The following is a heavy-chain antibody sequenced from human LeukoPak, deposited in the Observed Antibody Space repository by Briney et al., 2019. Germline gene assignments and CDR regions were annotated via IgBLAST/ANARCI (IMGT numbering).Heavy chain of an antibody. V-gene: IGHV3-20*01. J-gene: IGHJ4*02. CDR1: GFTFDDYV. D-gene: IGHD6-13*01. Sequence: GGSLILSCAASGFTFDDYVMSWVRQVPGKGLEWVSSFNWSGDSPGYADSVKGRFTISRDNAKNALLLQMNSLRADDTALYHCARDWGAAAGTRFDLWGQGTPVTVSS. CDR3: ARDWGAAAGTRFDL. CDR2: FNWSGDSP.